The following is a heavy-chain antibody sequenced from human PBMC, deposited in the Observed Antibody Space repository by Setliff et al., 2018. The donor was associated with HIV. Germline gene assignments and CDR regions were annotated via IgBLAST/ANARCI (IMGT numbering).Heavy chain of an antibody. V-gene: IGHV3-7*01. J-gene: IGHJ4*02. CDR1: GFTFSSYE. CDR3: AGSRGYFVQAD. CDR2: IGKDGSEK. D-gene: IGHD1-1*01. Sequence: GGSLRLSCEGSGFTFSSYEMNWVRQAPGKGLEWVANIGKDGSEKYYVDSVKGRFSISRDNTKNLLYLEMNSLRAEDAAVYYCAGSRGYFVQADWGQGTLVTVSS.